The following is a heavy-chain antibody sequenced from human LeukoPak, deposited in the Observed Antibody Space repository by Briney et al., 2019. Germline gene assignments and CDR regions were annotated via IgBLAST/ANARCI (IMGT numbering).Heavy chain of an antibody. CDR1: GFTFSSYW. Sequence: GGSLRLSCAASGFTFSSYWMHWVRQAPGKGLVWVSRINSDGSSTSYADSVKGRFTVFRDDSKNTLDLQMNSLRVEDTAVYYCAKARGPREGVIAAIYYSGMDVWGQGTTVTVSS. J-gene: IGHJ6*02. D-gene: IGHD2-15*01. V-gene: IGHV3-74*01. CDR2: INSDGSST. CDR3: AKARGPREGVIAAIYYSGMDV.